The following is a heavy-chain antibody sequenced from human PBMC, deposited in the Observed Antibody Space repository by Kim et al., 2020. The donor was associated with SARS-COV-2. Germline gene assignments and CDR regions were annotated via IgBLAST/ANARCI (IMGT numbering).Heavy chain of an antibody. CDR2: IYYSGST. V-gene: IGHV4-59*01. D-gene: IGHD4-17*01. CDR1: GGSISSYY. CDR3: ARDRTVTKRADLYYYGMDV. J-gene: IGHJ6*02. Sequence: SETLSLTCTVSGGSISSYYWSWIRQPPGKGLEWIGYIYYSGSTNYNPSLKSRVTISVDTSKNQFSLKLSSVTAADTAVYYCARDRTVTKRADLYYYGMDVWGQGTTVTVSS.